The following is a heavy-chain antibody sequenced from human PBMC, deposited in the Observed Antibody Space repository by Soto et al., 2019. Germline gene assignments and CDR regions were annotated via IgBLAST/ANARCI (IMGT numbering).Heavy chain of an antibody. V-gene: IGHV5-51*01. Sequence: GESLKISCQGSGYSFTSYWIGWVRQMPGKGLEWMGIIYPGDSDTRYSPSFQGQVTISADKSISTAYLQWSSLKASDTAMYYCARNGYDSSGYYHYFDYWGQGTLVTVSS. CDR1: GYSFTSYW. J-gene: IGHJ4*02. CDR2: IYPGDSDT. D-gene: IGHD3-22*01. CDR3: ARNGYDSSGYYHYFDY.